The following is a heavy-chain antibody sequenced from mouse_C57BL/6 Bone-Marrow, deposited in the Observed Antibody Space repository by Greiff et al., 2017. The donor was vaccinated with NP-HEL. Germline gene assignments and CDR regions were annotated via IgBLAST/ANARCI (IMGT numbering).Heavy chain of an antibody. Sequence: EVQLQQSGPVLVKPGASVKMSCKASGYTFTDYYMNWVKQSHGKSLEWIGVINPYNGGTSYNQKFKGKATLTVDKSSSTAYMGLNSLTSEDSAVYYCARRGGAWFAYWGQGTLVTVSA. V-gene: IGHV1-19*01. CDR2: INPYNGGT. CDR1: GYTFTDYY. CDR3: ARRGGAWFAY. J-gene: IGHJ3*01.